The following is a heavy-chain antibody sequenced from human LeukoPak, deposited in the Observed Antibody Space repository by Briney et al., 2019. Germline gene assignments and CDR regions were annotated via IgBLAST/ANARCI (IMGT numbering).Heavy chain of an antibody. CDR3: TTGNWGPH. J-gene: IGHJ4*02. D-gene: IGHD7-27*01. CDR2: ISGSGGST. Sequence: GGSLRLSCAASGFTFSSYAMSWVRQAPGKRLEWVSAISGSGGSTYYADSVKGRFTISRDNSKNTLYLQMNSLKTEDTAVYYCTTGNWGPHWGQGTLVTVSS. CDR1: GFTFSSYA. V-gene: IGHV3-23*01.